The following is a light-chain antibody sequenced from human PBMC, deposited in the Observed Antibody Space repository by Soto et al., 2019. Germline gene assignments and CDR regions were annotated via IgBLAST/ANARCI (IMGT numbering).Light chain of an antibody. CDR2: GAS. CDR3: QQYNNWGT. CDR1: QSVSSN. Sequence: EIVMTQSPGTLSVSPGARATLSCRASQSVSSNLAWYQQIPGQAPRLLIYGASTRATGIPARFSGSGSGTEFTLTISSLQYEDFAVYYCQQYNNWGTFGHGTKVEVE. V-gene: IGKV3-15*01. J-gene: IGKJ1*01.